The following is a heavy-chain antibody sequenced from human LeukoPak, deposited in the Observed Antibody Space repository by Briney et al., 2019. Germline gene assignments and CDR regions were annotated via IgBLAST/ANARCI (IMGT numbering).Heavy chain of an antibody. J-gene: IGHJ4*02. Sequence: ASVKVSCKASGYTFTGYYLHWVRQAPGQGLEWMGWINPSGGTNYAQKFQGRVTMTRDTSISTAYMELSRLRSDDTAVYYCARDLSGSYYQYYFDYWGQGTLVTVSS. D-gene: IGHD1-26*01. CDR3: ARDLSGSYYQYYFDY. V-gene: IGHV1-2*02. CDR2: INPSGGT. CDR1: GYTFTGYY.